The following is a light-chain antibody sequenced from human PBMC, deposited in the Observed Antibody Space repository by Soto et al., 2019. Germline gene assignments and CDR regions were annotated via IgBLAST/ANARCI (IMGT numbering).Light chain of an antibody. J-gene: IGLJ3*02. Sequence: QSVLTQPPSVSGAPGQGVTISCAGTSSNIGAGYDVHWYQQVPGTAPKLQIYTNSNRPSGVPDRFSGSKSGTSASLAITGLQAADEADYYCQSYDSSLSALVFGGGTKLTVL. CDR3: QSYDSSLSALV. CDR1: SSNIGAGYD. CDR2: TNS. V-gene: IGLV1-40*01.